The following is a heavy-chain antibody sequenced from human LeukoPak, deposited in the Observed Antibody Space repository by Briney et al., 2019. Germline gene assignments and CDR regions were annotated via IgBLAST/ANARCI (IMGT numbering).Heavy chain of an antibody. CDR3: ARIDCSGGSCRPYAYYDMDV. D-gene: IGHD2-15*01. CDR2: IWYDGSHK. Sequence: PGGSLRLSCAASGFIFSGYGMHWVRQAPGKGLEWVAVIWYDGSHKYYTDSVKGRFTISRDNSKNTLYLQMNSLRAEDTAVYYCARIDCSGGSCRPYAYYDMDVWGQGTTVTVSS. J-gene: IGHJ6*02. CDR1: GFIFSGYG. V-gene: IGHV3-33*01.